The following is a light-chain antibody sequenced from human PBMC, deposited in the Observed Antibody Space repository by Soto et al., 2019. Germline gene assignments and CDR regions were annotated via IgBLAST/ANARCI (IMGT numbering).Light chain of an antibody. J-gene: IGKJ4*01. CDR1: QSVSSN. CDR2: VTS. Sequence: EIVMTQSPATLSVSPGERATLSCRASQSVSSNLAWYQQKPGQAPRLLIYVTSTRATGIPARFSGSGSGTDFTLTISNLQSEDFAVYYCQPYNKWPLTFGGGTKVEIK. CDR3: QPYNKWPLT. V-gene: IGKV3-15*01.